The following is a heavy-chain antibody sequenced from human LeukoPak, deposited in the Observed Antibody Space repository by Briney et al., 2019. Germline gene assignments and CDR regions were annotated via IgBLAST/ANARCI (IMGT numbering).Heavy chain of an antibody. CDR3: AKKRVLVVPATDFDY. D-gene: IGHD2-15*01. J-gene: IGHJ4*02. Sequence: GGSLRLSCAASGFTFSNYGMNWVRQAPGRGLEWVSGISGSGGSTYYADSVKGRFTISRDNSKYTLYLQVNSLRAEDTAIYYCAKKRVLVVPATDFDYWGQGTLVTVSS. CDR2: ISGSGGST. CDR1: GFTFSNYG. V-gene: IGHV3-23*01.